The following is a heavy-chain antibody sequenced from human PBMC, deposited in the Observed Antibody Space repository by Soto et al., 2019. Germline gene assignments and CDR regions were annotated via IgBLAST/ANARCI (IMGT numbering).Heavy chain of an antibody. D-gene: IGHD3-3*01. CDR3: ARGFTDKYYDFWSGPRPYYYYGMDV. V-gene: IGHV1-69*13. CDR2: IIPNIGNT. Sequence: SVKVSCKASGYTFTNYGISWVRLAPGQGLEWMGWIIPNIGNTNYAQKVQGRVTITADESTSTAYMELSSLRSEDTAVYYCARGFTDKYYDFWSGPRPYYYYGMDVWGQGTTVTVSS. CDR1: GYTFTNYG. J-gene: IGHJ6*02.